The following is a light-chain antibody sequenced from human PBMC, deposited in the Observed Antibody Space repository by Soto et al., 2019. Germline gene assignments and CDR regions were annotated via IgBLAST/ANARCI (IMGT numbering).Light chain of an antibody. Sequence: QSALTQPASVSGSPGQSITISCTGTSSDVGGYNYVSWYQQLPGKAPKLMIYDVSNRPSGVSNRFSGSKSGNTASLTISGLQAEDEADYYCSSYTSSSLEVFGGGTKVTVL. CDR1: SSDVGGYNY. J-gene: IGLJ2*01. V-gene: IGLV2-14*01. CDR2: DVS. CDR3: SSYTSSSLEV.